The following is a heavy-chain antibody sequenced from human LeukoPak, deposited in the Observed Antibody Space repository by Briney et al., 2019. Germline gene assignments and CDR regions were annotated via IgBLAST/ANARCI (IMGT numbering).Heavy chain of an antibody. CDR1: GGTFSSYA. J-gene: IGHJ5*02. CDR2: IIPIFGTA. CDR3: AREGAAYCGGDCYPNWFDP. V-gene: IGHV1-69*13. Sequence: GASVKVSCKASGGTFSSYAISWVRQAPGQGLEWMGGIIPIFGTANYAQKFQGRVTITADESTSTAYMELSSLRSEDTAVYYCAREGAAYCGGDCYPNWFDPWGQGTLVTVSS. D-gene: IGHD2-21*02.